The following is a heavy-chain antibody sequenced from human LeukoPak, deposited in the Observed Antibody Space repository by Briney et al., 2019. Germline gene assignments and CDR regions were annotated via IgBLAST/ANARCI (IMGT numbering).Heavy chain of an antibody. J-gene: IGHJ4*02. CDR3: ARDLLITTGYALGY. CDR2: TYYRSRWYS. Sequence: SQTLSLTCTISGDSVSNSSTSWSWARQSPSRGLEWLGRTYYRSRWYSEYGVSVGSRIIINADTCRNQFSLQLNSVTPEDTAVSYCARDLLITTGYALGYWGQGTLVTVSS. D-gene: IGHD1-1*01. V-gene: IGHV6-1*01. CDR1: GDSVSNSSTS.